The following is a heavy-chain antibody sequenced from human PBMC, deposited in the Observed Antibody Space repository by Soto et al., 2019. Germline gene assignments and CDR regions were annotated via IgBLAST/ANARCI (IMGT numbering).Heavy chain of an antibody. CDR2: ISWDGGST. CDR1: GFTFDDYT. V-gene: IGHV3-43*01. J-gene: IGHJ4*02. Sequence: GSLRLSCAASGFTFDDYTMHWVRQAPGKGLEWVSLISWDGGSTYYADSVKGRFTISRDNSKNSLYLQMNSLRTEDTALYYCAKDHYCGGDCYYFDYWGQGTLVTVSS. D-gene: IGHD2-21*02. CDR3: AKDHYCGGDCYYFDY.